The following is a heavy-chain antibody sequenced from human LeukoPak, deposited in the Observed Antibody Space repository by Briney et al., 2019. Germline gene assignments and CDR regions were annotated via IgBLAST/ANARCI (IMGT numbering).Heavy chain of an antibody. D-gene: IGHD3-16*01. CDR2: IGGTGVRT. CDR1: GFTFSSYG. V-gene: IGHV3-23*01. J-gene: IGHJ4*02. CDR3: AKDRLGGPYFFHY. Sequence: GGSLRLSCAASGFTFSSYGMSWVRQAPGKGLEWVSTIGGTGVRTYYADSVKGRFTISRDNSKNTLYLQINSLRAEDTAVYFCAKDRLGGPYFFHYWGQGTLVTVSS.